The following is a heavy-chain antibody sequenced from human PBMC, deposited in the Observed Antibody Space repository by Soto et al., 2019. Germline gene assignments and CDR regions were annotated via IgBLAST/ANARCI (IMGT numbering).Heavy chain of an antibody. CDR3: AREYGSGSPKRNAFDI. V-gene: IGHV4-31*03. Sequence: PSETLSLTCTVSGGSISSGGYYWSWIRQHPGKGLEWIGYIYYSGSTYYNPSLKSRVTISVDTSKNQFSLKLSSVTAADTAVYYCAREYGSGSPKRNAFDIWGQGTMVTVAS. CDR1: GGSISSGGYY. CDR2: IYYSGST. D-gene: IGHD3-10*01. J-gene: IGHJ3*02.